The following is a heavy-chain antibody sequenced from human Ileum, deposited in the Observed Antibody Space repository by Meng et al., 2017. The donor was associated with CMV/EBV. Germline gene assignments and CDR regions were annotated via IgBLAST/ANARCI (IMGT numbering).Heavy chain of an antibody. Sequence: EVQLVESGGXXXXXGXSRXLDCAASGFSFSDYSMNWVRQVQGTGLEWVSSISSSSSYISYADAVKGRFTISRDDATNSLYLQMNSLRDEDTAVYYCARPQKYSGSYWYYFDYWGQGTLVTVSS. D-gene: IGHD1-26*01. CDR3: ARPQKYSGSYWYYFDY. CDR2: ISSSSSYI. CDR1: GFSFSDYS. J-gene: IGHJ4*02. V-gene: IGHV3-21*01.